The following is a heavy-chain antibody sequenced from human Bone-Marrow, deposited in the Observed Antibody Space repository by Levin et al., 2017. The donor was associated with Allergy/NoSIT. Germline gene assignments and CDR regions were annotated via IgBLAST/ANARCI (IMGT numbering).Heavy chain of an antibody. Sequence: GESLKISCKASGFKFTDYWIGWVRQMPGQGLEWMGIIFPDDSDTRYSPSFQGQVTISAAKSINTAYLQWSSLKASDTAMYYCARHGKFSHSSNYFDYWGQGALVTVSS. CDR3: ARHGKFSHSSNYFDY. CDR1: GFKFTDYW. J-gene: IGHJ4*02. CDR2: IFPDDSDT. D-gene: IGHD1-1*01. V-gene: IGHV5-51*01.